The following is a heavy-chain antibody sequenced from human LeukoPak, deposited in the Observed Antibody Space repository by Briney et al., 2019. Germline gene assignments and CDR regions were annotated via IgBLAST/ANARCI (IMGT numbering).Heavy chain of an antibody. CDR2: TSSDLNVK. V-gene: IGHV3-30-3*01. CDR3: AREGYYGSGSPPSLYFDY. Sequence: GGSLRLSCAASGFTFRNYVIHWVRQASGKGLEWVAVTSSDLNVKLYADSVKGRFTISRDNSRSTLYLQMNSLRPEDTAIYYCAREGYYGSGSPPSLYFDYWGQGTLVTVSS. D-gene: IGHD3-10*01. CDR1: GFTFRNYV. J-gene: IGHJ4*02.